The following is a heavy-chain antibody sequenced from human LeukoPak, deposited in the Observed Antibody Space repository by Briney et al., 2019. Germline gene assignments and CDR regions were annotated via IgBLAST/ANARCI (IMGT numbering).Heavy chain of an antibody. CDR3: AGSSGYLDAFDI. CDR2: IWYDGSNK. J-gene: IGHJ3*02. Sequence: GGSLRLSCAASGFTFSSYGMHWVRQAPGKGLEWVAVIWYDGSNKYYADSVKGRLTISRDNSKNTLYLQMNSLRAEDTAVYYCAGSSGYLDAFDIWGQGTMVTVSS. D-gene: IGHD3-22*01. V-gene: IGHV3-33*01. CDR1: GFTFSSYG.